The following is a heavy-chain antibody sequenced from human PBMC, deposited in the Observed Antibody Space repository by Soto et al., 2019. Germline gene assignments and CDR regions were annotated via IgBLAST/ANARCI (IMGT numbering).Heavy chain of an antibody. V-gene: IGHV3-23*01. CDR3: ARGSTDSYPGSRIFDF. Sequence: GSLRLSCVASGLTFGSRAMTWVRQAPGEGLQWVSTITDTGGDAKYADSVRGRFVISRGNSKKTLYLQMTSLTAEDSAMYYCARGSTDSYPGSRIFDFWGRGTLVTVSS. D-gene: IGHD3-10*01. CDR1: GLTFGSRA. J-gene: IGHJ4*02. CDR2: ITDTGGDA.